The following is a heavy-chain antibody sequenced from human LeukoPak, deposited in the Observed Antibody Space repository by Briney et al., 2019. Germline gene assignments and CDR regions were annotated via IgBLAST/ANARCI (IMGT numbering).Heavy chain of an antibody. CDR3: ARDPGTMVMTTINAFDV. CDR2: ISAYNGNT. V-gene: IGHV1-18*04. Sequence: ASVKVSCKASGYTFMGYYIHWVRQAPGQGLEWMGWISAYNGNTNYAQKLQDRVTMTTDTSASTAYMELRSLRSDDTAVYYCARDPGTMVMTTINAFDVWGQGTMVTVSS. J-gene: IGHJ3*01. CDR1: GYTFMGYY. D-gene: IGHD4/OR15-4a*01.